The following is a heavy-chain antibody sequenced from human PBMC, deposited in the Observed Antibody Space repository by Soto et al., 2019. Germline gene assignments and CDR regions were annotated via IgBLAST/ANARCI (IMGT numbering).Heavy chain of an antibody. J-gene: IGHJ3*02. CDR2: TYYRSKWYN. D-gene: IGHD4-17*01. CDR3: ARPFYGDYAPPDAYDI. V-gene: IGHV6-1*01. Sequence: SHTLSLTCAMSGDSVSSNSAAWNWIRQSPSRGLEWLGRTYYRSKWYNDYAVSVKSRITITTDTAKYQFSLQLNSVSPEDTAVYYCARPFYGDYAPPDAYDIWGQGTMVTVSS. CDR1: GDSVSSNSAA.